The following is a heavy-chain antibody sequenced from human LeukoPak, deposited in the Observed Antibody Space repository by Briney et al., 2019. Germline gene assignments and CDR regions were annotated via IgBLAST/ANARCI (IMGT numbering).Heavy chain of an antibody. V-gene: IGHV1-69*13. CDR1: GGTFSSYA. CDR2: IIPIFGTA. CDR3: ARDRVGYSSGWYTPGPLDY. D-gene: IGHD6-19*01. J-gene: IGHJ4*02. Sequence: ASVKVSCKASGGTFSSYAISWARQAPGQGLEWMGGIIPIFGTANYAQKFQGRVTITADESTSTAYMELSSLRSEDTAVYYCARDRVGYSSGWYTPGPLDYWGQGTLVTVSS.